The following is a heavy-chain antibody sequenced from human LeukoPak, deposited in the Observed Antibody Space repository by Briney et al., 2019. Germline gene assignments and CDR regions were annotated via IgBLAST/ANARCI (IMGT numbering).Heavy chain of an antibody. Sequence: QTGGSLRLSCAASGFTFSTYAMHWVRQAPGKGLEWVANIKQDGSEKYYVDSVKGRFTISRDNAKNSLYLQMNSLRAEDTAVYYCARAIFGVVTSYYYYYYYMDVWGKGTTVTVSS. V-gene: IGHV3-7*01. J-gene: IGHJ6*03. CDR1: GFTFSTYA. CDR3: ARAIFGVVTSYYYYYYYMDV. D-gene: IGHD3-3*01. CDR2: IKQDGSEK.